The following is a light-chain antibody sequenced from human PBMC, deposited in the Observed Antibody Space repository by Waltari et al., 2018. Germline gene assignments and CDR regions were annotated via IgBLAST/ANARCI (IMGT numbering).Light chain of an antibody. CDR2: KAN. J-gene: IGLJ3*02. V-gene: IGLV8-61*01. Sequence: QTVVTQEPSLSVSPGGTVTLTCALSSGSLSTTSYATWYQQTPGQAPRTLVYKANARSSGVPVRFSGSILGNTAALTITGAQADDESDYYCALYMGSGMWVFGGGTRLTVL. CDR3: ALYMGSGMWV. CDR1: SGSLSTTSY.